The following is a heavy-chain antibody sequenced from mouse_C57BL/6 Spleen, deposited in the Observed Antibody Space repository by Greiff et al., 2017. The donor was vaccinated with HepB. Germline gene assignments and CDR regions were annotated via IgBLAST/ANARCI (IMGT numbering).Heavy chain of an antibody. J-gene: IGHJ4*01. Sequence: EVKLMESEGGLVQPGSSMKLSCTASGFTFSDYYMAWVRQVPEKGLEWVANINYDGSSTYYLDSLKSRFIISRDNAKNILYLQMSSLKSEDTATYYCARARSAMDYWGQGTSVTVSS. CDR3: ARARSAMDY. V-gene: IGHV5-16*01. CDR1: GFTFSDYY. CDR2: INYDGSST.